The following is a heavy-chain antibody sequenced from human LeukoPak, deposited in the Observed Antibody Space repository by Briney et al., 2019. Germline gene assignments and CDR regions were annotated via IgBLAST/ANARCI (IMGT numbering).Heavy chain of an antibody. CDR3: ARDMSGYDLWYYYYHYGMDV. CDR1: GYTCTGYY. V-gene: IGHV1-2*02. CDR2: INPNSGGT. D-gene: IGHD5-12*01. J-gene: IGHJ6*02. Sequence: GASVRVSCRASGYTCTGYYMHWVRQAPGQGLEWMGWINPNSGGTNYAQKFQGRVTMTRDTSISTAYMELSRLRSDDTAVYYCARDMSGYDLWYYYYHYGMDVWGQGTTVNVSS.